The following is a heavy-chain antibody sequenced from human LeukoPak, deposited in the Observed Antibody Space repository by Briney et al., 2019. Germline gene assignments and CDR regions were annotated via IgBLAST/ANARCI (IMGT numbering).Heavy chain of an antibody. V-gene: IGHV1-46*01. D-gene: IGHD6-13*01. CDR3: ARGPTKYSSSWQNDY. J-gene: IGHJ4*02. CDR2: INPSGGST. Sequence: ASVKVSCKASGYTFTSYYMHWVRQAPGQGLEWMGIINPSGGSTSYPQKFQGRVTMTRDTSTSTVYMELCSLRSEDTAVYYCARGPTKYSSSWQNDYWGQGTLVTVSS. CDR1: GYTFTSYY.